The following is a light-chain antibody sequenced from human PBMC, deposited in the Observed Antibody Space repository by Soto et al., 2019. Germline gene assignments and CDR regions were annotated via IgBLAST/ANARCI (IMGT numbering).Light chain of an antibody. V-gene: IGLV1-47*02. CDR1: SSNIGRNY. J-gene: IGLJ1*01. CDR3: AAWDDSLRGYV. CDR2: GNT. Sequence: QSVLSQPPSASGTPGQRVTISCSGSSSNIGRNYIYWYQQLPGTAPKLLIYGNTQRPSGVPDRFSGSKSGTSVSLAISGRRSEDDADYYCAAWDDSLRGYVFGTGTKVAVL.